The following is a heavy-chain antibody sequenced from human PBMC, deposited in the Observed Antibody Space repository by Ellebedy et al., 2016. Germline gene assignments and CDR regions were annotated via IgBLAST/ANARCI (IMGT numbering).Heavy chain of an antibody. J-gene: IGHJ3*02. Sequence: ASVKVSCKASGGTFSSYAISWVRQAPGQGLEWMGRIIPILGIANYAQKFPGRVTITADKSTSTAYMELSSLRSEDTAVYYCARGEMATTNHFHYPNAFDIWGQGTMVTVSS. D-gene: IGHD5-24*01. CDR2: IIPILGIA. CDR1: GGTFSSYA. V-gene: IGHV1-69*04. CDR3: ARGEMATTNHFHYPNAFDI.